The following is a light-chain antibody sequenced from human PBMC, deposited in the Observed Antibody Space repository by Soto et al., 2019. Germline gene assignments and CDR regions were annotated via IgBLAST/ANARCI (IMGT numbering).Light chain of an antibody. J-gene: IGKJ3*01. Sequence: AIQLTQSPSSLSASVGDRVTITCRASQGIGDAVAWYQQEPGRPPKLLIYDASRLESGVLSRFSGSGSGTDFTLAISSLQPEDFTTYYCQQFNDYPFTFGPGTRVDIK. V-gene: IGKV1D-13*01. CDR2: DAS. CDR3: QQFNDYPFT. CDR1: QGIGDA.